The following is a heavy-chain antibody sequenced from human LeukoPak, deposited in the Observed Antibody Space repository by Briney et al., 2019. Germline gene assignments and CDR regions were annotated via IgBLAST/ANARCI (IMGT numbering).Heavy chain of an antibody. CDR1: GFTFRTYG. V-gene: IGHV3-30*18. CDR2: ISYDGSNE. D-gene: IGHD3-10*02. Sequence: GGSLRLSCVASGFTFRTYGMNWVRQAPGKGLEWVAIISYDGSNEDYADSVKGRFTISRDNSKNTLYLQMNSLRAEDSAVYYCAKSRVRGVYYFDYWGQGTLVTVSS. CDR3: AKSRVRGVYYFDY. J-gene: IGHJ4*02.